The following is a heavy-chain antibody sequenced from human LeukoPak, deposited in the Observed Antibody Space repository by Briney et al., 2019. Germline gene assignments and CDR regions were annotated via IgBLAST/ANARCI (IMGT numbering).Heavy chain of an antibody. V-gene: IGHV4-4*02. CDR1: GFTFSSYG. D-gene: IGHD2-2*01. Sequence: PGRSLRLSCAASGFTFSSYGMHWVRQPPGKGLEWIGEMHHSGRTNYNPSLKSRITISVDKSKNQVFLRLNSVAAADTALYYCARAQEGCSRASCYLEPWGQGTLVTVSS. J-gene: IGHJ5*02. CDR2: MHHSGRT. CDR3: ARAQEGCSRASCYLEP.